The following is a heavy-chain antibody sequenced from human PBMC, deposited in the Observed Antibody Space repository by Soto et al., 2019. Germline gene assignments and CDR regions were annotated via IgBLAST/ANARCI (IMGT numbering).Heavy chain of an antibody. Sequence: SETLSLACTVSGGSISSGGYYWSWIRQHPGKGLEWIGYIYYSGSTYYNPSLKSRVTISVDTSKNQFSLKLSSVTAADTAVYYCASGYDWNYYYGMDVWGQGITVTVSS. CDR1: GGSISSGGYY. J-gene: IGHJ6*02. D-gene: IGHD5-12*01. CDR2: IYYSGST. CDR3: ASGYDWNYYYGMDV. V-gene: IGHV4-31*03.